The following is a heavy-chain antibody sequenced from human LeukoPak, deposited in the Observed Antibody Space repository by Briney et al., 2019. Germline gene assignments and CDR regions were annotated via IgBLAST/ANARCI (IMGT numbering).Heavy chain of an antibody. Sequence: PGGSLRLSCSASGFTFSNYEMNWVRQAPGKGLEWVSAISGSGGSTYYADSVKGRFTISRDNSKNTLYLQMNSLRAEDTAVYYCARSGWYPGLGYSDIDYWGQGTLVTVSS. J-gene: IGHJ4*02. D-gene: IGHD6-19*01. CDR3: ARSGWYPGLGYSDIDY. V-gene: IGHV3-23*01. CDR2: ISGSGGST. CDR1: GFTFSNYE.